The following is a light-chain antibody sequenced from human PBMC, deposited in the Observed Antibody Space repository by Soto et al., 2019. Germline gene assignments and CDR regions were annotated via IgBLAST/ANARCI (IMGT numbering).Light chain of an antibody. CDR1: SSDVGGYHY. Sequence: QSVLTQPASVSGSPGQSTTISCTGTSSDVGGYHYVSWYQQYPGKAPKVMIYDVSNRPSGVSNRFSGSKSGNTASLTISGLQAEDEADYYCSSYTTSSTYVFGTGTKVTVL. CDR3: SSYTTSSTYV. V-gene: IGLV2-14*01. J-gene: IGLJ1*01. CDR2: DVS.